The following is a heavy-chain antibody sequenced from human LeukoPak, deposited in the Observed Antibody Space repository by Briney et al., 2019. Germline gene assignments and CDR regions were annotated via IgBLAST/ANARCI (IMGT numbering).Heavy chain of an antibody. CDR1: GYTFTAYS. CDR2: INPNSGDT. D-gene: IGHD3-10*01. CDR3: ARDLDYYGSGSFFKI. V-gene: IGHV1-2*02. J-gene: IGHJ3*02. Sequence: GGSVKVSCKASGYTFTAYSTHWVRQAPGQGLEWMGCINPNSGDTNYVHKFQGRITITRDTSINTPYMELSRLRADDTAVYYWARDLDYYGSGSFFKICGQGKMVTVSS.